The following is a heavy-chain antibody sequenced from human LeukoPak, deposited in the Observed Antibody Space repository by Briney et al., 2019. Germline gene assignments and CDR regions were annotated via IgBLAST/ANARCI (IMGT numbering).Heavy chain of an antibody. V-gene: IGHV4-4*07. Sequence: SETLSLTCPVPGCSIRRYHWSGLRQPAGQGLEWIGRIYSSGSTNYNPSCESRVTMSVDTSKNQFSLRLSSVTAADTAVYYCARSPVVIYNHFDYWGQGTLVTVSS. D-gene: IGHD1-14*01. J-gene: IGHJ4*02. CDR2: IYSSGST. CDR3: ARSPVVIYNHFDY. CDR1: GCSIRRYH.